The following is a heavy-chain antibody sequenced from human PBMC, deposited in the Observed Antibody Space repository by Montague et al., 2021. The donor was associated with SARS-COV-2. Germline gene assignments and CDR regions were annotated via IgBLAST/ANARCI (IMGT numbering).Heavy chain of an antibody. CDR2: VLYTGTP. CDR3: VAGGDSAKAGAY. D-gene: IGHD3-16*01. J-gene: IGHJ4*02. CDR1: GGSIANSHKY. V-gene: IGHV4-39*07. Sequence: SETLSLTCTVSGGSIANSHKYWGWVRQPPGKGLEWIGSVLYTGTPYDHPSLTARVTISLDTPKNQFSLKMYSVTAADTATYFCVAGGDSAKAGAYWGQGTLVTVSS.